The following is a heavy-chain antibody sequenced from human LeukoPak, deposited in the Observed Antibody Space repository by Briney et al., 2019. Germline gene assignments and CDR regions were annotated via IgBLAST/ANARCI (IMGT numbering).Heavy chain of an antibody. CDR2: IIPIFGTA. CDR1: GGTFSSYA. D-gene: IGHD1-26*01. J-gene: IGHJ6*03. CDR3: ARARVGANYYYYYMDV. V-gene: IGHV1-69*05. Sequence: SVKVSCKASGGTFSSYAISWVRQAPGQGLEWMGGIIPIFGTANYAQKFQGRVTITMDESTSTAYMELSSLRSEDTAVYYCARARVGANYYYYYMDVWGKGTTVTVSS.